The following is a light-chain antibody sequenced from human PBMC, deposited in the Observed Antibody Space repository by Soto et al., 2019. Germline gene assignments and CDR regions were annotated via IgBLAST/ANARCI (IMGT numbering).Light chain of an antibody. CDR3: QQLNSYPIT. J-gene: IGKJ5*01. CDR2: TVS. V-gene: IGKV1-9*01. Sequence: ILWTQAPSFLSACVVGRFTITCLASQGIGNNLAWYQGKPGKAPKLLIYTVSTLQSGVPSRFSGSGSGTEFSLTISSLQAEDFATYYCQQLNSYPITFGQGTRLEIK. CDR1: QGIGNN.